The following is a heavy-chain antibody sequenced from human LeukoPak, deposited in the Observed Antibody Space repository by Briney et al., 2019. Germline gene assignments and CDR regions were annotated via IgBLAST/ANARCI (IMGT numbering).Heavy chain of an antibody. CDR2: IYYGGST. CDR3: ARVIAAALGMDV. V-gene: IGHV4-34*01. J-gene: IGHJ6*02. Sequence: SETLSLTCAVYGASLGGYYWNWIRQPPGKGLEWIGSIYYGGSTYYNPSLKSRVTISVDTSKNQFSLKLSSVTAADTAVYYCARVIAAALGMDVWGQGTTVTVSS. CDR1: GASLGGYY. D-gene: IGHD6-13*01.